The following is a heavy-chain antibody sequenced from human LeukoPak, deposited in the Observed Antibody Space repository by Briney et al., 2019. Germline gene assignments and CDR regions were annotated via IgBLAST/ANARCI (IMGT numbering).Heavy chain of an antibody. J-gene: IGHJ4*02. D-gene: IGHD3-10*01. CDR3: ARELFSSGSCPDG. Sequence: GRSLRLSCSASGFTFSYYAIHWVRQAPGKGMEWVALIWSDGSNKYYADSVKGRITISRDNSKNTVYLQMNSLRAEDTAVYYCARELFSSGSCPDGWGQGTLVTVSS. CDR1: GFTFSYYA. V-gene: IGHV3-33*01. CDR2: IWSDGSNK.